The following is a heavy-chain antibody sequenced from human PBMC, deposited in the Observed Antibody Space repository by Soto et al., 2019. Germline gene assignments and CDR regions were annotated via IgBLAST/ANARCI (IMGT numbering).Heavy chain of an antibody. CDR1: GGSISSSSYY. V-gene: IGHV4-39*01. J-gene: IGHJ4*02. Sequence: QLQLQESGPGQVRPSETLSLTCTVSGGSISSSSYYWGWIRQPPGKGLEWIGSIYSSRSTYYNPSLKSRVTISVDTPKNEFSLKLSSVTAADRAVYYCARLPRGYGNYVDSWGQGILVTVSS. CDR3: ARLPRGYGNYVDS. D-gene: IGHD2-15*01. CDR2: IYSSRST.